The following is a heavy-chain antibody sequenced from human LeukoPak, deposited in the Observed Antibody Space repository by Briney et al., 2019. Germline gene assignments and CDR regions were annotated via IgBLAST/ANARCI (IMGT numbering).Heavy chain of an antibody. Sequence: EASVKVSCKASGYTFTGYYMHWVRQAPGQGLEWMGRINPNSGGTNYAQKFQGRVTMTRDTSISTAYMKLSRLRSDDTAVYYCAASRYFDWLLFDWGQGTLVTVSS. D-gene: IGHD3-9*01. CDR2: INPNSGGT. CDR3: AASRYFDWLLFD. J-gene: IGHJ4*02. CDR1: GYTFTGYY. V-gene: IGHV1-2*06.